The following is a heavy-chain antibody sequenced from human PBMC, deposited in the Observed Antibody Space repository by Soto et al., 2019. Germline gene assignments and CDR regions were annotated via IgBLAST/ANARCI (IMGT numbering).Heavy chain of an antibody. CDR2: INHSGSS. CDR3: TRCLFSGSSYSGSWYYFDS. Sequence: SETQSLTCAVSGGTFRGYVWTWIRQITGKGLQWIGQINHSGSSIYNPSLKNRVTISTMSNNKFSLELSSVTAADTAVYYCTRCLFSGSSYSGSWYYFDSWGQGTMVTVSS. J-gene: IGHJ4*02. V-gene: IGHV4-34*01. D-gene: IGHD1-26*01. CDR1: GGTFRGYV.